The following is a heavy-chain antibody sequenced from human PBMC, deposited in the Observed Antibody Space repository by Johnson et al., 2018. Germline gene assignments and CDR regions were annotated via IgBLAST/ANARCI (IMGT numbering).Heavy chain of an antibody. CDR1: ELTFSSYE. V-gene: IGHV3-30*03. CDR2: ISQDGRYK. J-gene: IGHJ6*04. CDR3: ATGGYRRSGPPDV. D-gene: IGHD3-3*01. Sequence: VQLVESGGGVVQPKRSLRLSCAASELTFSSYEMHWVRQAPGKGLEWMAVISQDGRYKYYADSVKGRNTTSRDNSKKPLYVQMNSLRPEDPRVYYCATGGYRRSGPPDVWGKGTTVTVSS.